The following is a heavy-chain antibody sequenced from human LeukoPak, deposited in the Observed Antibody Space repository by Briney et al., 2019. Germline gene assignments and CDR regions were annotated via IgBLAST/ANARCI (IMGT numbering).Heavy chain of an antibody. V-gene: IGHV3-23*01. D-gene: IGHD2-21*02. CDR1: GFAFSVYA. Sequence: GGSLRLSCAAPGFAFSVYAMSWLRQPPGKGLEWVSTINANSGTTSYAASVRGRFTISRDNSKNALYLQLNTLRADDTATYYCAKPISGGLAVTADWFHPWGQGTLVVVSS. J-gene: IGHJ5*01. CDR3: AKPISGGLAVTADWFHP. CDR2: INANSGTT.